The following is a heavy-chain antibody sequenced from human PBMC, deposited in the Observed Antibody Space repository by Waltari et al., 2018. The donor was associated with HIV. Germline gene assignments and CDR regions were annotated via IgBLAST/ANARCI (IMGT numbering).Heavy chain of an antibody. CDR2: RNQAGTER. Sequence: EVRLEESGGGWVQPGGSLTLTCEASGFSFSFYWLSWVRQAPGKGLEWVANRNQAGTERHYVDSVRGRFTISRDNGKTSLFLQMNSLTVEDTAVYYCATTHGSGVYDNDFDYWGQGTLV. J-gene: IGHJ4*02. V-gene: IGHV3-7*01. D-gene: IGHD3-10*01. CDR1: GFSFSFYW. CDR3: ATTHGSGVYDNDFDY.